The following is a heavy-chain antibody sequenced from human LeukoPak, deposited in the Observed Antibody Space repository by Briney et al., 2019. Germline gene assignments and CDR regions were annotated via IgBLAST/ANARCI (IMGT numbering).Heavy chain of an antibody. CDR3: AREAGGDFDY. CDR1: GGSISSYY. CDR2: IYYSGST. Sequence: PSETLSLTCTVSGGSISSYYWSWIRQPPGKGLEWIGYIYYSGSTNYNPSLKSRVTISVGTSKNQFSLKLSSVTAADTAVYYCAREAGGDFDYWGQGTLVTVSS. V-gene: IGHV4-59*01. J-gene: IGHJ4*02.